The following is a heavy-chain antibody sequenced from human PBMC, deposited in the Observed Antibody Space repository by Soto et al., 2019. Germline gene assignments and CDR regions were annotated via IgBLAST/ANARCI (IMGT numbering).Heavy chain of an antibody. CDR2: IYYSGST. CDR3: AGHPSGFYAFDI. V-gene: IGHV4-39*01. D-gene: IGHD3-22*01. J-gene: IGHJ3*02. Sequence: PSETLSLTCTVSGGSISSSSYYWGWIRQPPGKGLEWIGSIYYSGSTYYNPSLKSRVTISVDTSKNQFSLKLSSVTAADTAVYYCAGHPSGFYAFDIWGQGTMVTVSS. CDR1: GGSISSSSYY.